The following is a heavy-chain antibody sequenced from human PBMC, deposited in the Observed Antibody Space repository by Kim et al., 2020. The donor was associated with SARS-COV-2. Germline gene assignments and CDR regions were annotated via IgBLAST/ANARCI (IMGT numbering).Heavy chain of an antibody. D-gene: IGHD3-10*01. V-gene: IGHV1-18*01. J-gene: IGHJ5*02. CDR1: GYTFTSYG. CDR3: ARDLKYGGSDPQNWFDP. CDR2: ISAYNGNT. Sequence: ASVKVSCKASGYTFTSYGISWVRQAPGQGLEWMGWISAYNGNTNYAQKLQGRVTMTTDTSTSTAYMELRSLRSDDTAVYYCARDLKYGGSDPQNWFDPWGQGTLVTVSP.